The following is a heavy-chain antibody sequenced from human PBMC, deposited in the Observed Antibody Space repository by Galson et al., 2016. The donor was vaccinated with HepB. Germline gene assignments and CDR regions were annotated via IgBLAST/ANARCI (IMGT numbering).Heavy chain of an antibody. CDR2: INYSGGS. V-gene: IGHV4-34*01. D-gene: IGHD3-10*01. Sequence: ETLSLTCAVYGESFSSAYWNFIRQPPGKGLEWIGEINYSGGSNYNPSLTSRVTISIETSKNQFSLELNSLTAEDTAVYYCAGGPGILLYWGQGSLVTVSS. J-gene: IGHJ4*02. CDR1: GESFSSAY. CDR3: AGGPGILLY.